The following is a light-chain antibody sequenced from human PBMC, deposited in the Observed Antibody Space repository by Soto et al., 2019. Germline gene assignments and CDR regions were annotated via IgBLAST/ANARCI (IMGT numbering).Light chain of an antibody. Sequence: QSALTQPASVSGSPGQSITISCTGTSSDVGSHNYVSWYQQHPGKAPKLMIYEVSNRPSGVSNRFSVSKSGNTASLTISGLQAEDEANYYCSSYTSISTRVFGRGTQLTVL. J-gene: IGLJ3*02. V-gene: IGLV2-14*01. CDR1: SSDVGSHNY. CDR2: EVS. CDR3: SSYTSISTRV.